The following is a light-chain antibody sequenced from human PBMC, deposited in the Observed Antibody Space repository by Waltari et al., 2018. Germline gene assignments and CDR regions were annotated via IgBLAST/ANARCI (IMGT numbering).Light chain of an antibody. V-gene: IGLV2-14*03. J-gene: IGLJ1*01. CDR2: NVS. Sequence: QSALTQPASVSGSPEQSIAISCAGTSSDVGAHNYVFWYQQHPGKAPKLILYNVSNRPSGISDRFSGSKSGNTASLTISGLQAEDEADYYCTSFTTSRTYVFGTGTKVAVL. CDR1: SSDVGAHNY. CDR3: TSFTTSRTYV.